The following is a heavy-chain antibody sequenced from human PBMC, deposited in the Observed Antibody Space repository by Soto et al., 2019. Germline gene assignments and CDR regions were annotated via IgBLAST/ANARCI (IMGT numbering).Heavy chain of an antibody. J-gene: IGHJ4*02. D-gene: IGHD2-2*01. CDR1: GFTFSSYG. Sequence: VQLVESGGGVVQPGRSLRLSCAASGFTFSSYGMHWVRQAPGKGLEWVAVISYDGSNKYYADSVKGRFTISRDNSKNTLYLQMNSLRAEDTAVYYCAKDSVAEKTGVVPAAILDYWGQGTLVTVSS. CDR3: AKDSVAEKTGVVPAAILDY. V-gene: IGHV3-30*18. CDR2: ISYDGSNK.